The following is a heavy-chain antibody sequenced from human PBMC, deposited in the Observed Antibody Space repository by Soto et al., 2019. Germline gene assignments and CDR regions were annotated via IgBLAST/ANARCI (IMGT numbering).Heavy chain of an antibody. CDR3: TKWPGNAQSNFEH. V-gene: IGHV3-49*04. CDR2: IRNKASGGTT. Sequence: EVQLVESGGGLEQPGRSLRLSCTASGFIFDDYVMTWVRQAPGKGLEFVGSIRNKASGGTTEYAASVKGRFTISRDDSKSIAYLQMNSLKTEDTAVYYCTKWPGNAQSNFEHWGQGTQVTVSS. CDR1: GFIFDDYV. J-gene: IGHJ4*02. D-gene: IGHD5-12*01.